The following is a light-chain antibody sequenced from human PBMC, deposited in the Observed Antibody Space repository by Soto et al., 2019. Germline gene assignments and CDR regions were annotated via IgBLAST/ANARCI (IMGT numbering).Light chain of an antibody. CDR3: QQYRT. CDR1: QSVSSSS. Sequence: IVFTQSPGTVSLSPGERATLSCRASQSVSSSSLAWYQQNPGQAPRLLIYEASSRATGIPDRFSGSGSGTDFTLTISRLEPEDFAVYYCQQYRTFGQGTKVDIK. CDR2: EAS. V-gene: IGKV3-20*01. J-gene: IGKJ1*01.